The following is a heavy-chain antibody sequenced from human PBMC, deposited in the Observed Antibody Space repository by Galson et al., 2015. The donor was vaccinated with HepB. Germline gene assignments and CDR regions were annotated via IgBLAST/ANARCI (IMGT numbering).Heavy chain of an antibody. CDR2: INGGNGQT. D-gene: IGHD3-3*01. V-gene: IGHV1-3*01. CDR1: RYSFTNYG. Sequence: SVKVSCKASRYSFTNYGIHWVRQAPGQRLEWMGWINGGNGQTRYSHKFQSRVTITRDTSANTAHMELSGLRYEGTAVYYCARALVYYDFWRDFDFWGQGTLVTVSS. J-gene: IGHJ4*02. CDR3: ARALVYYDFWRDFDF.